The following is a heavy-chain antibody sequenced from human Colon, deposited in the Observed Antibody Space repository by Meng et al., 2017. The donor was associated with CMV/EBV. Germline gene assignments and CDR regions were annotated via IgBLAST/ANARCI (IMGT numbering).Heavy chain of an antibody. CDR2: LDDSGTT. CDR3: ARDSNRLWFDP. CDR1: GGSITGNAYY. V-gene: IGHV4-39*07. Sequence: TCTVAGGSITGNAYYWGWIRQPPGKGLEWIGSLDDSGTTFYNPSLKSRVSMSVDTSKNQFSLRLTSLTAADTAVYYCARDSNRLWFDPWGQGTLVTVSS. J-gene: IGHJ5*02. D-gene: IGHD1-14*01.